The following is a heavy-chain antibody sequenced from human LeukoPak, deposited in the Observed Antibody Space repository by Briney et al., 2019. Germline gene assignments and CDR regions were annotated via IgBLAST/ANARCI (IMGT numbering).Heavy chain of an antibody. Sequence: GESLKISCKGSGYSFTSYWIGWVRQMPGKGLEWMGIIYPGDSDARYSPSFQGQVTISADKSISTASLQWSSLKASDTAMYYCARHKGDYDFWSGPIGDYWGQGTLVTVSS. D-gene: IGHD3-3*01. V-gene: IGHV5-51*01. J-gene: IGHJ4*02. CDR3: ARHKGDYDFWSGPIGDY. CDR1: GYSFTSYW. CDR2: IYPGDSDA.